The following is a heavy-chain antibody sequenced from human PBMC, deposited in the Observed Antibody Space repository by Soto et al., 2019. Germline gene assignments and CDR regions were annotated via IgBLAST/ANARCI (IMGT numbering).Heavy chain of an antibody. Sequence: QVQLVQSGAEVKKPGSSVKVSCKASGCTFSSYAISWVRQAPGQGLEWMGGIIPISGTANYAQKFQGRVTITADESTSTAYMGLSSLRSEDTAVYYCASSQGSSTSLEIYYYYYYGMDVWGQGTTVTVSS. CDR3: ASSQGSSTSLEIYYYYYYGMDV. V-gene: IGHV1-69*01. CDR2: IIPISGTA. CDR1: GCTFSSYA. J-gene: IGHJ6*02. D-gene: IGHD2-2*01.